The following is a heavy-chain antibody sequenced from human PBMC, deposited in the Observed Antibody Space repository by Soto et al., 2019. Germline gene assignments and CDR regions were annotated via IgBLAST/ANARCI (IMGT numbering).Heavy chain of an antibody. J-gene: IGHJ3*02. CDR2: IHYSGSA. D-gene: IGHD2-2*01. CDR1: GGSISNDHYF. CDR3: AREVNVPADADAFDI. Sequence: QVQLQESGPGLVKPSQTLSLTCTVSGGSISNDHYFWSWIRQHPGKGLEWIGYIHYSGSAYYNPSIRGRAIILVDTTKNQFAMKLTSVTAADTAMYYCAREVNVPADADAFDIWGQGTMVTVSS. V-gene: IGHV4-31*03.